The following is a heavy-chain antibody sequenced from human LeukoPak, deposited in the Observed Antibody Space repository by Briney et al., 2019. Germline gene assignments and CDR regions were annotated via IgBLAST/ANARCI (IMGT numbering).Heavy chain of an antibody. CDR1: GGSFSGYY. V-gene: IGHV4-34*01. Sequence: SETLSLTCAVYGGSFSGYYWSWIRQPPGKGLEWIGEINHSGSTNYNPSLKSRVTISVDTSKNQFPLKLSSVTAADTAVYYCARGRGDDYVWGSYRQYYFDYWGQGTLVTVSS. CDR3: ARGRGDDYVWGSYRQYYFDY. J-gene: IGHJ4*02. CDR2: INHSGST. D-gene: IGHD3-16*02.